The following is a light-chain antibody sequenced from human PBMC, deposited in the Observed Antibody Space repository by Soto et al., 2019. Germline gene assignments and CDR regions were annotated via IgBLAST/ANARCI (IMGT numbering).Light chain of an antibody. CDR3: CSYTSGSSHYV. CDR2: EVN. J-gene: IGLJ1*01. V-gene: IGLV2-14*02. Sequence: QSALTQPASVSGSPGQSITISCTGTSSDFGNYNLVSWYQQHPGKVPKLILFEVNKRPSGVSGRFSGSKSGNTASLTISGLQAEDEADYYCCSYTSGSSHYVFGTGTKVTVL. CDR1: SSDFGNYNL.